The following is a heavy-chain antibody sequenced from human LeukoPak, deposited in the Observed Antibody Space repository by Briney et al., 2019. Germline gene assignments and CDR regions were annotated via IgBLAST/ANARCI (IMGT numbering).Heavy chain of an antibody. CDR3: VKSPLNLGYCSGGSCHYFDY. J-gene: IGHJ4*02. Sequence: GGSLRLSCVGSGFTFSSCAMSWVRQTPGKGLEWVSVISGTAGTTYDADSVKGRFTISRDNSKNTLYLQMNSLRAEDTAVYYCVKSPLNLGYCSGGSCHYFDYWGQGTLVTVSS. CDR1: GFTFSSCA. V-gene: IGHV3-23*01. D-gene: IGHD2-15*01. CDR2: ISGTAGTT.